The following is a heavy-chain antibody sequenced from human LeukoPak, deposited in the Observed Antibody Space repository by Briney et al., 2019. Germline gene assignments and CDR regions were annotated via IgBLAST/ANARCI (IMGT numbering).Heavy chain of an antibody. J-gene: IGHJ4*02. CDR1: GFSFGIYG. Sequence: GRSLRLSCAASGFSFGIYGMRWVRQAPGKGLEWVAFIWADGRREFYADSVRGRFTVSRDNSNNTLYLHMTSLRAEDTALYYCARDRNNYYSDYCGQGTLLYVSS. CDR3: ARDRNNYYSDY. CDR2: IWADGRRE. V-gene: IGHV3-33*01. D-gene: IGHD1-20*01.